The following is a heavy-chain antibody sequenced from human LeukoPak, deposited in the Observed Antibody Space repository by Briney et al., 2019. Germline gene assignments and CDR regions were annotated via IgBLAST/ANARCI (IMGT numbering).Heavy chain of an antibody. CDR3: AKDSAKKYDDY. D-gene: IGHD2/OR15-2a*01. CDR2: TSGSDGST. V-gene: IGHV3-23*01. Sequence: GESLRLSCAASGFPFSSYAMSWVRQAPGKGLEWVSGTSGSDGSTNYADSVKGRFTISRENSKNTLYLQMNSLRAEDTAVYYCAKDSAKKYDDYWGQGTLVTVSS. J-gene: IGHJ4*02. CDR1: GFPFSSYA.